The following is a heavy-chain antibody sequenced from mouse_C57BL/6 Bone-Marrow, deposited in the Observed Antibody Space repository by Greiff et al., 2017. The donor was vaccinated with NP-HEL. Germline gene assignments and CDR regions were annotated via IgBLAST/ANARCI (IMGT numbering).Heavy chain of an antibody. V-gene: IGHV1-15*01. D-gene: IGHD1-1*01. J-gene: IGHJ2*01. CDR1: GYTFTDYE. Sequence: QVQLKESGAELVRPGASVTLSCKASGYTFTDYEMHWVKQTPVHGLEWIGAIDPETGGTAYNQKFKGKAILTADKSSSTAYMELRSLTSEDSAVYYCTSSYYYGSSLDYWGQGTTLTVSS. CDR2: IDPETGGT. CDR3: TSSYYYGSSLDY.